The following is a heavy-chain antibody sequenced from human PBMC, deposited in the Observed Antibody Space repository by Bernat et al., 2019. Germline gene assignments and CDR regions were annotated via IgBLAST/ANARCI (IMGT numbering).Heavy chain of an antibody. D-gene: IGHD1-1*01. J-gene: IGHJ4*02. CDR3: VKGWNGDY. V-gene: IGHV3-64D*06. Sequence: EVQLVASGGGLIQPGGSVRLSCSASGFSFSGYAMHWARQAPGKGLEYVSAINNNGGGKYYADSVKGRFNISREKSRNTLYLQMSRLRTEDTAVYYCVKGWNGDYFAQGTLVTVSS. CDR2: INNNGGGK. CDR1: GFSFSGYA.